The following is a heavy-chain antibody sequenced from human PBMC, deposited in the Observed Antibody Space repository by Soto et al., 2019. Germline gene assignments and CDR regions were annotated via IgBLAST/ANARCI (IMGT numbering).Heavy chain of an antibody. CDR2: ISGSGGST. CDR1: GFTFSSYA. J-gene: IGHJ4*02. V-gene: IGHV3-23*01. CDR3: AKVAIFGVVISSRLDY. D-gene: IGHD3-3*01. Sequence: EVQLLESGGGLVQPGGSLRLSCAASGFTFSSYAMSWVRQAPGKGLEWVSAISGSGGSTYYADSVKGRFTISRDNSKNTLYLQMNSLRAEDTAVYYCAKVAIFGVVISSRLDYWGQGTLVTVSS.